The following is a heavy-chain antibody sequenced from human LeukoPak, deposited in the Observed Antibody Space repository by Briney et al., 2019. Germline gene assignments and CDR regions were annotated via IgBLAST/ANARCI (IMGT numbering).Heavy chain of an antibody. J-gene: IGHJ4*02. CDR1: GFTFTTYW. D-gene: IGHD1-26*01. CDR2: IKEDESTK. CDR3: ARDGGGSLDY. V-gene: IGHV3-7*01. Sequence: GGSLRLSCAASGFTFTTYWMAWVRQAPGKGLEWVANIKEDESTKHQADSVKGRFTISRDNAQNSVYLQMSSLRVEDTAVYYCARDGGGSLDYCGRGTLVTVSS.